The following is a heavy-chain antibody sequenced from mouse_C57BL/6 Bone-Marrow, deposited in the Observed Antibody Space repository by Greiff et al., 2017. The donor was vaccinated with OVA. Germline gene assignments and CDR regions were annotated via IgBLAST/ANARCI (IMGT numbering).Heavy chain of an antibody. V-gene: IGHV1-82*01. J-gene: IGHJ1*03. D-gene: IGHD1-1*01. CDR3: ARSYYYGSSYRYFDV. CDR1: GYAFSSSW. Sequence: QVQLKESGPELVKPGASVKISCKASGYAFSSSWMNWVKQRPGKGLEWIGRIYPGDGDTNYNGKFKGKATLTADKSSSTAYMQLSSLTSEDSAVYFCARSYYYGSSYRYFDVWGTGTTVTVSS. CDR2: IYPGDGDT.